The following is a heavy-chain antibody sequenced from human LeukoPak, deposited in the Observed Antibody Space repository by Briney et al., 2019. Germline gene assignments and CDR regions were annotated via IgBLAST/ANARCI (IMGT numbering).Heavy chain of an antibody. V-gene: IGHV1-2*02. J-gene: IGHJ4*02. CDR2: INPNSGGT. D-gene: IGHD3-16*01. CDR1: GYSFTGYY. CDR3: ARVVSKFWGPGEDY. Sequence: GASVKVSCKASGYSFTGYYMHWVRQAPGQGLEWMGWINPNSGGTNYAQKFQGRVTMTRDTSISTAYMELSRLRPDDTAVYYCARVVSKFWGPGEDYWGQGTLVTVSS.